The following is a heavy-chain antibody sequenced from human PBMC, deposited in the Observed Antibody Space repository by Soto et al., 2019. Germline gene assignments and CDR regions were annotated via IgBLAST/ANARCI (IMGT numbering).Heavy chain of an antibody. D-gene: IGHD3-22*01. CDR3: ARAAYYYDSSGYYSSNWFDP. V-gene: IGHV4-59*01. J-gene: IGHJ5*02. Sequence: SETLSLTCTVSGGSISSYYWSWIRQPPGKGLEWIGYIYYSGSTNYNPSLKSRVTISVDTSKNQFSLKLSSVTAADTAVYYCARAAYYYDSSGYYSSNWFDPWGQGTLVTVSS. CDR2: IYYSGST. CDR1: GGSISSYY.